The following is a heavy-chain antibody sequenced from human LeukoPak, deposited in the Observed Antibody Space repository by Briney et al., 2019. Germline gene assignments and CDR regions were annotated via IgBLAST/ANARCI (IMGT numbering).Heavy chain of an antibody. J-gene: IGHJ2*01. CDR3: ARGCRDGYSNYWYFDL. V-gene: IGHV4-38-2*02. D-gene: IGHD5-24*01. CDR2: MYHSGST. Sequence: SETLSLTCTVSNYSISTDYYWGWIRQPPGKGLEWIGTMYHSGSTYYNPSLKSRVTISVDTSKNQFSLKLTSVTAADTAVYYCARGCRDGYSNYWYFDLWGRGTLVTVSS. CDR1: NYSISTDYY.